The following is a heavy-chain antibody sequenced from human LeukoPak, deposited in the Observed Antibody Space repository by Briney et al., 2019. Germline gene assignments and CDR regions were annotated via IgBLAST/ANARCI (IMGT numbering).Heavy chain of an antibody. V-gene: IGHV3-53*01. CDR3: ARDPYGVDPDY. Sequence: PGGSLRLSCAASGFTVSSNYMSWVRQAPGKGLEWVSVIYSGGDTYYADSVKGRFTISRDNSKNTLYLQMNSLRAEDTAVYYCARDPYGVDPDYWGQGTLVTVSS. D-gene: IGHD3-10*01. J-gene: IGHJ4*02. CDR2: IYSGGDT. CDR1: GFTVSSNY.